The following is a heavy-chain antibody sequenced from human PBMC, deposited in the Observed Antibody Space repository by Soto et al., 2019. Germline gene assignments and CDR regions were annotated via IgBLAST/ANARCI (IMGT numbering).Heavy chain of an antibody. CDR1: GFTFSSYD. Sequence: EVQLVESGGGLVQPGGSLRLSCAASGFTFSSYDMHWVRQATGKGLEWVSAIGTAGDTYYPGSVKGRFTISRENAKNSLYLQMNSLRAGDTAVYYCARGDYGGDNYYYYYMDVWGKGTTVTVSS. V-gene: IGHV3-13*01. J-gene: IGHJ6*03. CDR2: IGTAGDT. CDR3: ARGDYGGDNYYYYYMDV. D-gene: IGHD4-17*01.